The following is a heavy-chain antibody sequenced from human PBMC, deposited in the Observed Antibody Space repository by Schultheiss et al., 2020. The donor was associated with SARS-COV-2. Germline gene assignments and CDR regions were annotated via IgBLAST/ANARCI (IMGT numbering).Heavy chain of an antibody. Sequence: VKVSCKASGYTFTGYYMHWVRQAPGQGLEWMGRINPNSGGTNYAQKFQGRVTMTRDTSISTAYMELSRLRSDDTAVYYCARDPSYYDSSGYSDYWGQGTLVTVSS. V-gene: IGHV1-2*06. D-gene: IGHD3-22*01. CDR2: INPNSGGT. J-gene: IGHJ4*02. CDR3: ARDPSYYDSSGYSDY. CDR1: GYTFTGYY.